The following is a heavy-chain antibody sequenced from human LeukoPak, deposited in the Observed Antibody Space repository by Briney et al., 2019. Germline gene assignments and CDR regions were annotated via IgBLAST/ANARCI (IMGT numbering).Heavy chain of an antibody. Sequence: PSETLSLTCTVSGSSHSSSSYYLGWIRQPPGKGLEWIVSISSSGSSYYNPSLKSRVTISVDTSKNQFSLTLTSVTAADTAMYYCARQTYYDFWSGYYPVYFDSWGQGTLVTVSS. CDR1: GSSHSSSSYY. CDR2: ISSSGSS. CDR3: ARQTYYDFWSGYYPVYFDS. J-gene: IGHJ4*02. D-gene: IGHD3-3*01. V-gene: IGHV4-39*01.